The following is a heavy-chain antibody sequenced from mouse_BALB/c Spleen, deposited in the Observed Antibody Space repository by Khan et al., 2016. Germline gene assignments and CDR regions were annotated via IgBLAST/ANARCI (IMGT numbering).Heavy chain of an antibody. CDR1: GYSITSDYA. Sequence: EVQLQESGPGLVKPSQSLSLTCTVTGYSITSDYAWNWIRQFPGNKLEWMGYISYSGSTSYNPSLKSRISITRDTSKNQFFLQLNSVTTEDTATYYGARSYGSSPFVYWGQGTLVTVSA. CDR2: ISYSGST. J-gene: IGHJ3*01. V-gene: IGHV3-2*02. D-gene: IGHD1-1*01. CDR3: ARSYGSSPFVY.